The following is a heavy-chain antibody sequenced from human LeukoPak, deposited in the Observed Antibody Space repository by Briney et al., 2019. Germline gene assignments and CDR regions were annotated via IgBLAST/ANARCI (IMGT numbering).Heavy chain of an antibody. J-gene: IGHJ4*02. CDR3: TRMTTGQDY. V-gene: IGHV4-34*04. Sequence: SETLSLTCAVSGVSFDDYYWAWVRQTPGKGLEWIGEINHSGYTNDSPSLKSRATLSVDTSRKQFSLNLRSVTVADAGIYYCTRMTTGQDYWGQGTLVTVSS. CDR2: INHSGYT. CDR1: GVSFDDYY. D-gene: IGHD4-17*01.